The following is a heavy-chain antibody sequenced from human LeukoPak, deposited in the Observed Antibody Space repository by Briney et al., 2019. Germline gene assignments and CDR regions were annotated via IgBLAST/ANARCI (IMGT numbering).Heavy chain of an antibody. CDR2: ISSSSSYI. Sequence: GGSLRLSCAASGFTFSSYSMNWVRQAPGKGLEWVSSISSSSSYIYYADSVKGRFTISRDNAKNSLYLQMNSLRAEDTAVYFCARGGPRGAFDIWGQGTMVTVSS. D-gene: IGHD3/OR15-3a*01. V-gene: IGHV3-21*01. CDR1: GFTFSSYS. J-gene: IGHJ3*02. CDR3: ARGGPRGAFDI.